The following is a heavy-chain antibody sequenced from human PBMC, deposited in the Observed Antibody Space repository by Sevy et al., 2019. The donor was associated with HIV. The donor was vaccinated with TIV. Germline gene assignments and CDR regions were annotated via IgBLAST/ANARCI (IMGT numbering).Heavy chain of an antibody. CDR2: MNPNSGNT. D-gene: IGHD2-2*01. CDR3: ARRGIVVVPAANYYYYGMDV. Sequence: ASVKVSCKASGYTFTSYDINWVRQATGQGLEWMGWMNPNSGNTGYAQKFQGRVTMTRNTSISTAYMELSSLRSEDTAVYYCARRGIVVVPAANYYYYGMDVWGQGTTVTVSS. J-gene: IGHJ6*02. CDR1: GYTFTSYD. V-gene: IGHV1-8*01.